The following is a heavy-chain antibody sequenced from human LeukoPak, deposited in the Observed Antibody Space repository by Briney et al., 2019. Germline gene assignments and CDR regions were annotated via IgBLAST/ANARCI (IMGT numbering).Heavy chain of an antibody. V-gene: IGHV1-18*01. CDR1: GYTFTSYG. CDR3: ARGYYYDSSGSIPFDC. Sequence: ASVKVSCKASGYTFTSYGISWVRQAPGQGLEWMGWISAYNGNTNYAQKLQGRVTMTTDTSTSTAYMELRSLRSDDTAVYYCARGYYYDSSGSIPFDCWGQGTLVTVSS. D-gene: IGHD3-22*01. CDR2: ISAYNGNT. J-gene: IGHJ4*02.